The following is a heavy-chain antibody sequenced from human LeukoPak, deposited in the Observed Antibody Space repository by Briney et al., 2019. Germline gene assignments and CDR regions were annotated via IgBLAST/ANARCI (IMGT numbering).Heavy chain of an antibody. CDR2: IYTSGST. D-gene: IGHD6-13*01. CDR3: ARSAAAGTVGYYYYYMDV. CDR1: GASISSYY. Sequence: PSETLSLTCTVSGASISSYYCSWIRQSAGKGLEWIGRIYTSGSTNYNPSLKSRVTMSLDTSKNHFSLDLTSVTAADTAVYYCARSAAAGTVGYYYYYMDVWGKGTTVTVSS. V-gene: IGHV4-4*07. J-gene: IGHJ6*03.